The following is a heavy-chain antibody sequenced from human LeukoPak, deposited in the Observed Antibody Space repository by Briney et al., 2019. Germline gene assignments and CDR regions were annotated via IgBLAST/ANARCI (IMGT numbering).Heavy chain of an antibody. J-gene: IGHJ4*02. CDR1: GFVFSTYA. V-gene: IGHV3-23*01. D-gene: IGHD5-18*01. CDR3: AKGYGTAMATPAVY. Sequence: GGSLRLSCGASGFVFSTYAMAWVRQAPGKGLEWVSIISATGGSTYYADSVRGRLTISRDNSKNTLYLQMNSLRAEDTAVYYCAKGYGTAMATPAVYWGQGTLVTVSS. CDR2: ISATGGST.